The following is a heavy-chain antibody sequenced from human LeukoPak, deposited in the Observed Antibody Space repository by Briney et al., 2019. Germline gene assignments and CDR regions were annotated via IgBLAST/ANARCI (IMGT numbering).Heavy chain of an antibody. CDR2: IYTSGST. D-gene: IGHD2-2*01. Sequence: PSETLSLTCTVSGGSLSSYYWSWLRQPAGKGLEWIGRIYTSGSTNYNPSLKSRVTMSVDTSKNQFSLKLSSVTAADTAVYYCARDPYCSSTSCYLWFDPWGQGTLVTVSS. V-gene: IGHV4-4*07. J-gene: IGHJ5*02. CDR1: GGSLSSYY. CDR3: ARDPYCSSTSCYLWFDP.